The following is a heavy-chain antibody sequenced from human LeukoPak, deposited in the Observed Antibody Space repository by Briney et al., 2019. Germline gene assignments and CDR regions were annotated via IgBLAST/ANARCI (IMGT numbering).Heavy chain of an antibody. CDR1: GGSISSGNYY. V-gene: IGHV4-61*02. J-gene: IGHJ4*02. Sequence: PSQTLSLTCTVPGGSISSGNYYWSWLRQPAGKGLEWIGRMFTGGSTNFNPSLRSRVTLSTDTSNNQFSLTLTSVTAADTAMYYCARAPPDYGDPYYFDLWGQGTLVTVS. CDR2: MFTGGST. D-gene: IGHD4-17*01. CDR3: ARAPPDYGDPYYFDL.